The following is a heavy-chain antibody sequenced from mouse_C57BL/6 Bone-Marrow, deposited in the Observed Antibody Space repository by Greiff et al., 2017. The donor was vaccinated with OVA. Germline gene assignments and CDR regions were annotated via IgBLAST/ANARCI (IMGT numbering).Heavy chain of an antibody. CDR1: GFTFSDYY. Sequence: EVQLQESGGGLVQPGGSLKLSCAASGFTFSDYYMYWVRQTPEKRLEWVAYISNGGGSTYYPDTVKGRFTISRDNAKNTLYLQMSRLKSEDTAMYYCARPNWAWFAYWGQGTLVTVSA. V-gene: IGHV5-12*01. CDR2: ISNGGGST. J-gene: IGHJ3*01. D-gene: IGHD4-1*02. CDR3: ARPNWAWFAY.